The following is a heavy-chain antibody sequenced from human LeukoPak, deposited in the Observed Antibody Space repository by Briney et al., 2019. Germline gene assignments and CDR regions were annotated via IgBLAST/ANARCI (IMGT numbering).Heavy chain of an antibody. V-gene: IGHV1-69*05. Sequence: ASVKVSCKASGGTFSSYAISWVRQAPGQGLEWMGGIIPIFGTANYAQKFQGRVTITTDESTSTAYMELSSLRSEDTAVYYCARDAPESPRVGGFDLWGRGTLVTVSS. J-gene: IGHJ2*01. CDR2: IIPIFGTA. CDR3: ARDAPESPRVGGFDL. CDR1: GGTFSSYA. D-gene: IGHD4-23*01.